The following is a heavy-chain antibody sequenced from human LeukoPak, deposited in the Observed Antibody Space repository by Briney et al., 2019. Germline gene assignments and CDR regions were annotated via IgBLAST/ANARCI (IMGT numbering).Heavy chain of an antibody. J-gene: IGHJ3*02. CDR1: GYTFTGYY. D-gene: IGHD2-15*01. CDR2: INPNSGGT. CDR3: ARASTPGAFDI. V-gene: IGHV1-2*02. Sequence: ASVKVSCKASGYTFTGYYMLWVRQASGQGLEWMGWINPNSGGTNYAQKFQGRVTMTRDTSISTAYMELSRLRSDDTAVYYCARASTPGAFDIWGQGTMVTVSS.